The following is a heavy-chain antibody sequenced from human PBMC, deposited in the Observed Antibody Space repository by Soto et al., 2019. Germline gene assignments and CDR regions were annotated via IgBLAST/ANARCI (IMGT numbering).Heavy chain of an antibody. D-gene: IGHD2-2*01. CDR1: GFTFSSYA. CDR3: AKSGQSSWANMDV. V-gene: IGHV3-23*01. Sequence: PGGSLRLSCAASGFTFSSYAMSWFRQAPGKGLEWVSAISGSGGSTYYADSVKGRFTISKDNSKNTVSLQMNSLTVEDTALYYCAKSGQSSWANMDVWGKGTTVTVSS. J-gene: IGHJ6*04. CDR2: ISGSGGST.